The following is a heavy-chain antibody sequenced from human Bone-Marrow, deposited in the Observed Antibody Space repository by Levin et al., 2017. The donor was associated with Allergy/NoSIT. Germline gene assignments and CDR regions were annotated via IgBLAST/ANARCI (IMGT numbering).Heavy chain of an antibody. CDR1: GFAFSSFW. V-gene: IGHV3-7*01. D-gene: IGHD5-12*01. CDR2: IKDDGTAK. Sequence: GGSLRLSCATSGFAFSSFWMGWVRQVPGKGLEWVANIKDDGTAKYYVDSVRGRFSISRDNALNSLYLQMSSLRAEDTAVYYCMRAVRGSANDADYWGQGTLVTVSS. J-gene: IGHJ4*02. CDR3: MRAVRGSANDADY.